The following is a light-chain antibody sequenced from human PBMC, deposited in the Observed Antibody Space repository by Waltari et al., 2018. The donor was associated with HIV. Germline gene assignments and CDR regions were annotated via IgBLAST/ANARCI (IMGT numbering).Light chain of an antibody. V-gene: IGLV2-11*01. CDR3: CSYAGSYTSRV. CDR2: DVS. CDR1: SSDVGGYNY. J-gene: IGLJ3*02. Sequence: QSALTQPRSVSGSPGQSVTISCTGTSSDVGGYNYVSWYQQHPGKAPKLMIYDVSKRPSGVPDRFSGSKSGNTASLTLSGLQAEDEADYYCCSYAGSYTSRVFGGGTKLTVL.